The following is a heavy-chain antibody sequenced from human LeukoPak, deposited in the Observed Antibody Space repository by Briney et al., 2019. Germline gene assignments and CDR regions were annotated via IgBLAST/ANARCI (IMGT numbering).Heavy chain of an antibody. V-gene: IGHV1-69*05. D-gene: IGHD1-26*01. CDR1: GGTFSSYA. Sequence: AASVKVSCKASGGTFSSYAISWVRQAPGQGLEWMGGIIPIFGTANYAQKFQGRVTITTDESTSTAYMELSSLRSEDTAVYYCARIDTIVGSHADVYAFDIWGQGTMVTVSS. CDR3: ARIDTIVGSHADVYAFDI. J-gene: IGHJ3*02. CDR2: IIPIFGTA.